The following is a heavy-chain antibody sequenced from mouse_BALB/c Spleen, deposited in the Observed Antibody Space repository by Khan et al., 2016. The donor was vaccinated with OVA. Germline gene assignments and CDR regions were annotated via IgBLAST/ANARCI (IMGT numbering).Heavy chain of an antibody. J-gene: IGHJ3*01. CDR3: AGGYDFCAS. V-gene: IGHV1-34*01. CDR1: GYSFTLYY. CDR2: VNPNNGDS. D-gene: IGHD2-14*01. Sequence: SGPDLVKPGASVRISCKASGYSFTLYYLTWVKQSHGESLEWIGRVNPNNGDSAYNQKFKDRATLTVDKSSNTAYMDFRGLTSEDCAVYYCAGGYDFCASWAQGTLVTVPA.